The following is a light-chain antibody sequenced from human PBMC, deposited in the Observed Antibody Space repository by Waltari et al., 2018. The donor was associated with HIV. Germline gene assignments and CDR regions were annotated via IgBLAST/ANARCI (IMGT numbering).Light chain of an antibody. J-gene: IGKJ2*01. Sequence: DIVMTQSPATLSVSPGERATLSCRASQSVSSNLAWYQQKPGQAPRLLIYGAFTRATGIPARFSGSGSGTEFTLTISSLQSEDFAVYYCQQYNNWPLMYTFGQGTKLEIK. CDR1: QSVSSN. CDR3: QQYNNWPLMYT. V-gene: IGKV3-15*01. CDR2: GAF.